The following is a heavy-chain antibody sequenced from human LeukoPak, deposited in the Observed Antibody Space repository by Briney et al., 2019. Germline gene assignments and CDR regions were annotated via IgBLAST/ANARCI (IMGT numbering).Heavy chain of an antibody. J-gene: IGHJ4*02. CDR1: GFTFSSYS. Sequence: TGGSLRLSCAASGFTFSSYSMNWVRQAPGKGLEWVSSISSSSSYIYYADSVKGRFTISRDNSKNTLYLQMNSLRAEDTAVYYCAKVSSSGWYYFDYWGQGTLVTVSS. D-gene: IGHD6-19*01. CDR3: AKVSSSGWYYFDY. V-gene: IGHV3-21*01. CDR2: ISSSSSYI.